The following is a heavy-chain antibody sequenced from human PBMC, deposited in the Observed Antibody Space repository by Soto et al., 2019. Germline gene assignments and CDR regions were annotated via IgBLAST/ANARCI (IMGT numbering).Heavy chain of an antibody. CDR3: AGGSSSSWGHCSAP. CDR1: GGSISSYY. V-gene: IGHV4-59*01. Sequence: SETLSLTCTVAGGSISSYYWSWIRQPPGKGLEWIGYIYYSGSTNCNPSLKSRVTISVDTSKNQFSLKLSSVTAAATAVYYCAGGSSSSWGHCSAPWGQGTLVTVSS. D-gene: IGHD6-6*01. J-gene: IGHJ5*02. CDR2: IYYSGST.